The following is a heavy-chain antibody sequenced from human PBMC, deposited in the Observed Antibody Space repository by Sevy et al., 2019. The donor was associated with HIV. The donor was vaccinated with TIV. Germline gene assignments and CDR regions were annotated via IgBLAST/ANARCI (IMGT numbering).Heavy chain of an antibody. J-gene: IGHJ6*03. CDR2: IYYSGST. Sequence: SETLSLTCTVSGGSISSSSYYWGWIRQPPGKGLEWIGSIYYSGSTYYNPSLKSRVTISVDTSKNQFSLKLSSMTAADTAVYYCARHEDGGACSGGSCYSNYMDVWGKGTTVTVSS. D-gene: IGHD2-15*01. V-gene: IGHV4-39*01. CDR1: GGSISSSSYY. CDR3: ARHEDGGACSGGSCYSNYMDV.